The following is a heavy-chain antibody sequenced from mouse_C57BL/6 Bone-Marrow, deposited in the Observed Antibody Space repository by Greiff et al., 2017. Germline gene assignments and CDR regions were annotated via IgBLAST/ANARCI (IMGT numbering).Heavy chain of an antibody. CDR1: GYTFTDYY. Sequence: EVQLQQSGPELVKPGASVKISCKASGYTFTDYYMNWVKQSHGKSLEWIGDINPNNGGTSYNQKFKGKATLTVDKSSSTAYMGLRSLTSEDSAVYYCARRDYYGSSPFAYWGQGTLVTVSA. D-gene: IGHD1-1*01. CDR3: ARRDYYGSSPFAY. CDR2: INPNNGGT. J-gene: IGHJ3*01. V-gene: IGHV1-26*01.